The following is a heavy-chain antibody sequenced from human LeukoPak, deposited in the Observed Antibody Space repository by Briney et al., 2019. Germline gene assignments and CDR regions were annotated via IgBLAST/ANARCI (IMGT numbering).Heavy chain of an antibody. Sequence: SETLSLTCTVSGGSISSSSYYWGWIRQPPGKGLEWIGSIYYSGSTYYNPSLKSRVTISVDTSKSQFSLKLSSVTAADTAVYYCARDGYNPIDYWGQGTLVTVSS. CDR1: GGSISSSSYY. CDR2: IYYSGST. J-gene: IGHJ4*02. CDR3: ARDGYNPIDY. D-gene: IGHD5-24*01. V-gene: IGHV4-39*02.